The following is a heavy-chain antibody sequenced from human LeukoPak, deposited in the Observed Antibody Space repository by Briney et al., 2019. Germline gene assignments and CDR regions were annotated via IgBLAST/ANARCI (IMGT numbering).Heavy chain of an antibody. CDR2: ISSNGRNT. CDR1: GFIFGNYA. V-gene: IGHV3-64*02. CDR3: ARDPNWGSIDY. D-gene: IGHD7-27*01. Sequence: SAGSLRLSCAASGFIFGNYAMYWVRQAPGKGLEYVSAISSNGRNTYYGGSVKGRFTISRDNSKNTLFLQMGSLRPEDMAVYYCARDPNWGSIDYWGQGTLVTVSS. J-gene: IGHJ4*02.